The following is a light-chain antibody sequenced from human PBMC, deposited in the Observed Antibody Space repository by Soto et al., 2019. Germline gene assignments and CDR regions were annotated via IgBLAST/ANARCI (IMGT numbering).Light chain of an antibody. CDR1: QSVTNSY. V-gene: IGKV3-20*01. Sequence: ETVLTQSPGTLSLSPGERATLSCRASQSVTNSYLAWFQQKPGQAPRLLIFGALSRATGIPDRFSGCGSGTDFTLTISRLEPEDFAVYYCQQYATSPWTFGQGTKVEVK. J-gene: IGKJ1*01. CDR3: QQYATSPWT. CDR2: GAL.